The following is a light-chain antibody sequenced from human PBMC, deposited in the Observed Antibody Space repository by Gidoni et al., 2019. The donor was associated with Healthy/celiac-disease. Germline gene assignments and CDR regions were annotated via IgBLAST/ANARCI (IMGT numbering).Light chain of an antibody. J-gene: IGKJ3*01. CDR1: QSILYSSNSKNY. CDR3: QQYYSTLCT. CDR2: WAS. V-gene: IGKV4-1*01. Sequence: DIVMTQFPASLAVSLGERATINCKSSQSILYSSNSKNYLAWYQQKPGQPPKLLIYWASTREAGVPDRFSGSGSGPDFTLSISSLQAEDVAVYYCQQYYSTLCTFGPGTKVDIK.